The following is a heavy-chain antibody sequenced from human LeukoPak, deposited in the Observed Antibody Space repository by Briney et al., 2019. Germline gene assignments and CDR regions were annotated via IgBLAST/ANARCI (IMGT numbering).Heavy chain of an antibody. Sequence: GGSLRLSCAASGYTFSSYSINWGRQAQGQGLELVSSRSVGSNYRYYADSVRGRFSISRDDARNSLYLQMDSLSGDDTAVYYCARLRRNSDRRGYYYYYAYWGQGTLVTVSS. CDR2: RSVGSNYR. J-gene: IGHJ4*02. V-gene: IGHV3-21*01. CDR3: ARLRRNSDRRGYYYYYAY. D-gene: IGHD3-22*01. CDR1: GYTFSSYS.